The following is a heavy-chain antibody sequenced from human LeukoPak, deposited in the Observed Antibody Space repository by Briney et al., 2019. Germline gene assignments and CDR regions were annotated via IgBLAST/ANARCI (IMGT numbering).Heavy chain of an antibody. CDR2: IHIGGST. V-gene: IGHV4-39*01. J-gene: IGHJ4*02. Sequence: SETLSLTCTVSGGSISSSAYHWGWIRQPPGKGLEWIGSIHIGGSTYYNPSLKSRVTISVDTSKNQFSLNLRSVTAADTAVYYCARKTVVTATGFDYWGQGTLVTVSS. CDR3: ARKTVVTATGFDY. D-gene: IGHD2-21*02. CDR1: GGSISSSAYH.